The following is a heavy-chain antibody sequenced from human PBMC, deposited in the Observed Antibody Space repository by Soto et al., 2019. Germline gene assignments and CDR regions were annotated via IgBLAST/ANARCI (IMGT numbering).Heavy chain of an antibody. CDR1: GYTFTSYD. V-gene: IGHV1-8*01. D-gene: IGHD1-26*01. J-gene: IGHJ4*02. CDR2: MNPTSGNT. CDR3: AREKVGAVDY. Sequence: QVQLVQSGAEVKKPGASVKVSCKASGYTFTSYDMIWVRHATGQGLECLGWMNPTSGNTGYAQKFQGRVTMTRTTTMSTASMERSSLRCEDTALYYCAREKVGAVDYWGQGTLVTVSS.